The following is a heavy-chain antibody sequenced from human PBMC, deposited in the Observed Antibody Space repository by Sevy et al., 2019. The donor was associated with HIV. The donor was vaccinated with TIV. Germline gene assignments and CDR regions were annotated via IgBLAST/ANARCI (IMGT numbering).Heavy chain of an antibody. Sequence: GGSLRLSCAASGFTFSIYYMTWARQAPGKGLEWVANIKSDGSDKYYVDSGKGRFTILRDNAKNSLYLQMNSLTAEDTAVYYCARYGGYIDHWGHGTLVTVSS. V-gene: IGHV3-7*01. CDR1: GFTFSIYY. CDR3: ARYGGYIDH. CDR2: IKSDGSDK. J-gene: IGHJ4*01. D-gene: IGHD2-15*01.